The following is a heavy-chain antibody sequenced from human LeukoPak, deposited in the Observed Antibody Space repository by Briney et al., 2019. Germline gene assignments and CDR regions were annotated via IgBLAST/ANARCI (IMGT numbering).Heavy chain of an antibody. CDR2: INQSGST. CDR1: GGSFSGYN. D-gene: IGHD3-10*01. Sequence: SETLSLTCGVYGGSFSGYNWSWIRQPPGKGLEWIVEINQSGSTNYNPSLKSRVIVSVDTSKNQFSLNLKSVTAADTAVYYCARSPDHYYGSGSTAWGQGTLVTVSS. J-gene: IGHJ5*02. V-gene: IGHV4-34*01. CDR3: ARSPDHYYGSGSTA.